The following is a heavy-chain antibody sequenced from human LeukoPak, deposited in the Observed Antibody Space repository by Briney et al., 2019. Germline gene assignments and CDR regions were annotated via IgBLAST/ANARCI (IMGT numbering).Heavy chain of an antibody. CDR3: AREGGPYRPLDY. V-gene: IGHV4-4*02. CDR1: GGSITNTNY. CDR2: LNLEGST. J-gene: IGHJ4*02. Sequence: PSGTLSLTCGVSGGSITNTNYWTWVRQPPGKGLEWIGELNLEGSTNYNPSLMGGVAISVDTSENHISLQLTSVTAADTAVYYCAREGGPYRPLDYSGQGTLVTVSS.